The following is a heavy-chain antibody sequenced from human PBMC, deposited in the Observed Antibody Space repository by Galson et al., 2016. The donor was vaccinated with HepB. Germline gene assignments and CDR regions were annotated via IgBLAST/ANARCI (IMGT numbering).Heavy chain of an antibody. V-gene: IGHV3-9*01. CDR3: ARDQWFGEFFGWFDP. D-gene: IGHD3-10*01. CDR2: ISWNSGSI. CDR1: GFTFDDYA. Sequence: SLRLSCAASGFTFDDYAMHWVRQPPGKGLEWVSGISWNSGSIAYADSVKGRFTISRDNARNSVSLQMNSLRVEDTAVYFCARDQWFGEFFGWFDPWGQGILVTVSS. J-gene: IGHJ5*02.